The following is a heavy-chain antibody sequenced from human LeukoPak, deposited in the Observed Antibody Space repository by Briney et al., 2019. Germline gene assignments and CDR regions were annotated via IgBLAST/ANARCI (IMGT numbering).Heavy chain of an antibody. CDR2: MNHNSGNT. V-gene: IGHV1-8*01. Sequence: ASVKVSCKASGYTFTSYDINWVRQATGQGLEWMGWMNHNSGNTGYAQKFQGRVTMTRNTSISTAYMELSSLRSEDTAVYYCARCRGLRLAELYGYWGQGTLVTVSS. J-gene: IGHJ4*02. CDR3: ARCRGLRLAELYGY. CDR1: GYTFTSYD. D-gene: IGHD3-16*01.